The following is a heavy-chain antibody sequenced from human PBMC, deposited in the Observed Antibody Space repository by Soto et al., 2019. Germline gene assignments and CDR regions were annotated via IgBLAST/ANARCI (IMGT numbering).Heavy chain of an antibody. J-gene: IGHJ4*02. CDR2: IDWDDDK. D-gene: IGHD6-19*01. CDR1: GFSLSTSGMC. CDR3: ARISGPRYYFDY. Sequence: SGPTLVNPTQTLTLTCTFSGFSLSTSGMCVSWIRQPPGKALEWLARIDWDDDKYYSTSLKTRLTISKDTSKNQVVLTMTNMDPVDTATYYCARISGPRYYFDYSGQGTLVTVSS. V-gene: IGHV2-70*11.